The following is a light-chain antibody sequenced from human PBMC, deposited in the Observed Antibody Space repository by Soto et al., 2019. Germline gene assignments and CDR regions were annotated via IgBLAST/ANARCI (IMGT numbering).Light chain of an antibody. CDR2: AVT. J-gene: IGLJ1*01. Sequence: QSALTQPRSVSGSPGQSVTISCTGTSSDVGGYNYVSWYQQYPGKAPKVMIYAVTKRPSGVPDRISGSKSGNTASLTISGLHADDERDYYCCSYAGSYTHYVFGTGTKLTVL. CDR3: CSYAGSYTHYV. V-gene: IGLV2-11*01. CDR1: SSDVGGYNY.